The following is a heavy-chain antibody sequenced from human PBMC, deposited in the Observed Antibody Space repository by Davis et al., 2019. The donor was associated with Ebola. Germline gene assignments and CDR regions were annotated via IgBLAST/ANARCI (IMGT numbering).Heavy chain of an antibody. J-gene: IGHJ6*02. D-gene: IGHD5-18*01. V-gene: IGHV1-18*01. Sequence: ASVKVSCKASGYTFTSYGISWVRQAPGQGLEWMGWISAYNGNTNYAQKLQGRVTMTTDTSTSTAYMELRSLRSDDTAVYYCTRRGYSYGYYYYGMDVWGQGTTVTVSS. CDR3: TRRGYSYGYYYYGMDV. CDR1: GYTFTSYG. CDR2: ISAYNGNT.